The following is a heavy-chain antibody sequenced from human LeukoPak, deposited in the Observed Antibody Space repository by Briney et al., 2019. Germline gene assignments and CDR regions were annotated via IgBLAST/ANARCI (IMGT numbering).Heavy chain of an antibody. CDR1: GFTFSSYG. CDR2: ISYDGSNK. V-gene: IGHV3-30*19. CDR3: ARGPTWPMYTIFGVVTHFDY. Sequence: GGSLRLSCAASGFTFSSYGMHWVRQAPGKGLEWVAVISYDGSNKYYADSVKGRFTISRDNSKNTLYLQMNSLRAEDTAVYYCARGPTWPMYTIFGVVTHFDYWGQGTLVTVSS. J-gene: IGHJ4*02. D-gene: IGHD3-3*01.